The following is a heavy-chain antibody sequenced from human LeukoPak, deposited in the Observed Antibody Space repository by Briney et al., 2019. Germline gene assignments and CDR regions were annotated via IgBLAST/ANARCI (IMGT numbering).Heavy chain of an antibody. CDR2: INHSGST. CDR3: ARRGRLRYDFWSGPPTGPFDY. CDR1: GGSFSGYY. V-gene: IGHV4-34*01. Sequence: SETLSLTCAVYGGSFSGYYWSWIRQPPGKGLEWIGEINHSGSTNYNPSLKSRVTISVDTSKSQFSLKLSSVTAADTAVYYCARRGRLRYDFWSGPPTGPFDYWGQGTLVTVSS. D-gene: IGHD3-3*01. J-gene: IGHJ4*02.